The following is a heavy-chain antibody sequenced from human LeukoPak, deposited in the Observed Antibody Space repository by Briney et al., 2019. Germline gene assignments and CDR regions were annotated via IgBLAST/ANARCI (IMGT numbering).Heavy chain of an antibody. CDR3: ARDGGSGWYGY. CDR2: IYLGGST. CDR1: GGSISSGGYS. Sequence: SQTLSLTCAVSGGSISSGGYSWSWIRQPPGKGLEWIGYIYLGGSTFYNPSLKSRVSISVDSSKNQFSLKLSSVTAADTAVYYCARDGGSGWYGYWGQGTLVTVSS. V-gene: IGHV4-30-2*01. J-gene: IGHJ4*02. D-gene: IGHD6-19*01.